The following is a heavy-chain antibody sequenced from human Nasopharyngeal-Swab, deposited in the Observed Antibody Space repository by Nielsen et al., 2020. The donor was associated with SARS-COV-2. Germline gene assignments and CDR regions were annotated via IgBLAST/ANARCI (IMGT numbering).Heavy chain of an antibody. CDR1: GFTFSSYA. CDR2: ISVSGRST. J-gene: IGHJ4*02. V-gene: IGHV3-23*01. CDR3: AKDTRGTYYYDSSGYYGTDY. D-gene: IGHD3-22*01. Sequence: GESLKISCAASGFTFSSYAMSWVRQAPGKGLEWVSHISVSGRSTYHADSVKGRFTISRDNSKNTLYLQMNSLRAEDTAVYYCAKDTRGTYYYDSSGYYGTDYWGQGTLVTVSS.